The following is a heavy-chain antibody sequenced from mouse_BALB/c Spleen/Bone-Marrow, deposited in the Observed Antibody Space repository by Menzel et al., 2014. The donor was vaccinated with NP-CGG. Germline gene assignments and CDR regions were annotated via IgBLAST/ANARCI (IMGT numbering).Heavy chain of an antibody. D-gene: IGHD2-3*01. Sequence: EVQLQQSGAELVRSGASVKSSCTASGFNIKDYYMHWVKQRPEQGLEWIGWIDPENGDTEYAPKFQGKATMTADTSSNTAYLQLSSLTSEDTAVYYCNGGYYEAWFAYWGQGTLVTVSA. CDR1: GFNIKDYY. CDR2: IDPENGDT. CDR3: NGGYYEAWFAY. V-gene: IGHV14-4*02. J-gene: IGHJ3*01.